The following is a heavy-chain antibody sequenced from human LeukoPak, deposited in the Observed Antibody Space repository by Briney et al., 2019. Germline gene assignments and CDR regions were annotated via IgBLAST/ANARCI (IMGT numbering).Heavy chain of an antibody. J-gene: IGHJ4*02. CDR1: GFTFSSYS. CDR2: ISSSGSYI. CDR3: AKDRGYSHYFDY. D-gene: IGHD5-18*01. Sequence: PGGSLRLSCAASGFTFSSYSMNWVRQAPGKGLEWVSSISSSGSYISYADSVKGRFTISRDNAKNSLYLQMNSLRAEDTAVYYCAKDRGYSHYFDYWGQGTLVTVSS. V-gene: IGHV3-21*01.